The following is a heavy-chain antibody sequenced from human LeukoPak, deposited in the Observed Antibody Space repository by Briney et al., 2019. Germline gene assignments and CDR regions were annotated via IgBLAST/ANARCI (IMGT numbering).Heavy chain of an antibody. D-gene: IGHD2-15*01. CDR2: VSYDSRSI. Sequence: GGSLRLSCEASGFTFSPYGMTWVRQAPGKGLEWVSTVSYDSRSIGYADSVKGRFTISRDNAKSSTFLQMNSLRVEDTAVYYCARDGSEWSRDLWGQGTLVTVSS. V-gene: IGHV3-21*01. CDR1: GFTFSPYG. J-gene: IGHJ5*02. CDR3: ARDGSEWSRDL.